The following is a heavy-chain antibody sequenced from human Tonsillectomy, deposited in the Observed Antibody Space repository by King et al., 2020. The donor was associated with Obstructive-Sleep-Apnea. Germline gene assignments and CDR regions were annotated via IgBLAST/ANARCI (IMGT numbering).Heavy chain of an antibody. Sequence: VQLVESGGGVVQPGRSLRLSCAASGFTFSSYGMHWVRQAPGKGLEWVAVISYDGSNKYYADSVKGRFTISRDNSKNTLYLQMNSLRAEDTAVYYCAKGEGGAVAVGYYYYGMDVWGQGTTVTVSS. CDR3: AKGEGGAVAVGYYYYGMDV. V-gene: IGHV3-30*18. CDR1: GFTFSSYG. D-gene: IGHD6-19*01. CDR2: ISYDGSNK. J-gene: IGHJ6*02.